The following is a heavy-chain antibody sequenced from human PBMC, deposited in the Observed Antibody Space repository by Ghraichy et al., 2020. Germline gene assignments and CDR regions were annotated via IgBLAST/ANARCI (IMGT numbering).Heavy chain of an antibody. CDR3: ATDNVPEITMIVTDRTTLDF. Sequence: GGSLRLSCAASGFSFSDAWMNWVRQAPGKGLEWVGHIKNKIDGGTTDYAAPVKGRFTISRDDSKNTLYLQMNSLKTEDTAVYYCATDNVPEITMIVTDRTTLDFWGQGTLVTVSS. CDR1: GFSFSDAW. J-gene: IGHJ4*02. D-gene: IGHD3-22*01. V-gene: IGHV3-15*07. CDR2: IKNKIDGGTT.